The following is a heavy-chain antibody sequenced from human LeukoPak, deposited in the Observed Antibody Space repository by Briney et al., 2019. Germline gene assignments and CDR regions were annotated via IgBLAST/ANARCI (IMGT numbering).Heavy chain of an antibody. Sequence: ASVKVSCKASGYTFTGYYMHWVRQAPGQGLEWMVWINPNSGGTNYAQKFQGRVTMTRDTSISTAYMELSRLRSDDTAVYYCAREYYYDSSGDMDVWGKGTTVTVSS. CDR3: AREYYYDSSGDMDV. V-gene: IGHV1-2*02. J-gene: IGHJ6*03. CDR1: GYTFTGYY. CDR2: INPNSGGT. D-gene: IGHD3-22*01.